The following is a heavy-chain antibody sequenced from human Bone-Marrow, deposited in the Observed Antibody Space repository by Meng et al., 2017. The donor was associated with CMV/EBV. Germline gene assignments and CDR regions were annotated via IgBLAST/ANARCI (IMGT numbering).Heavy chain of an antibody. CDR2: IKQDGSEK. D-gene: IGHD2-15*01. Sequence: GGSLRLSCAASGFTFSSYWMSWVRQAPGKGLEWVANIKQDGSEKYYVDSVKGRFTISRDNSKNTLYLQMNSLRAEDTAVYYCASLGRILGFDYWGQGTRVTVSS. CDR1: GFTFSSYW. V-gene: IGHV3-7*01. CDR3: ASLGRILGFDY. J-gene: IGHJ4*02.